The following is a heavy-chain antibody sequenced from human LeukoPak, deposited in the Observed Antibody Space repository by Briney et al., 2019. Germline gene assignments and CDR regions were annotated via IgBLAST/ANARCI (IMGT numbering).Heavy chain of an antibody. Sequence: SETLSLTCAVSGCSISSGYYWGWIRQPPGKGLEWIGSIYHSGSTYYNPSLKSRVTISVDKSKNQFSLKLSSVTAADTAVYYCARQVGDTYYFDCWGQGTLVTVSS. D-gene: IGHD4-17*01. CDR3: ARQVGDTYYFDC. CDR2: IYHSGST. V-gene: IGHV4-38-2*01. CDR1: GCSISSGYY. J-gene: IGHJ4*02.